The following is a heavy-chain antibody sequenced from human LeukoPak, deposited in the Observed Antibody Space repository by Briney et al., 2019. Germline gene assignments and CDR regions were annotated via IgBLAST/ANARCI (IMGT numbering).Heavy chain of an antibody. J-gene: IGHJ4*02. CDR2: INPSGGST. V-gene: IGHV1-46*01. Sequence: GASVKVSCKASGYTFTSYYMHWVRQAPGQGLEWMGIINPSGGSTSYAQKFQGRVTMTRDTSTSTVSMELSTLRSEDTAVYYCARLGTNSIAAAGDFVYWGQGTLVTVSS. CDR3: ARLGTNSIAAAGDFVY. D-gene: IGHD6-13*01. CDR1: GYTFTSYY.